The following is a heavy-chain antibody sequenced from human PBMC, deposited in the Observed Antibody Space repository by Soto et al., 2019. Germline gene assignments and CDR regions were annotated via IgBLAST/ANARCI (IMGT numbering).Heavy chain of an antibody. CDR3: ARDLWGYCGTDCYPLDV. J-gene: IGHJ6*02. Sequence: SETLSLTCTVSGGSISSYYRSWIRQPPGKGLEWIGYMYNTGSTVYNPSFKSRVTISVDTSKNQFSLKLNSVTAADTAVYYCARDLWGYCGTDCYPLDVWGQGTTVTVSS. D-gene: IGHD2-21*02. CDR2: MYNTGST. CDR1: GGSISSYY. V-gene: IGHV4-59*01.